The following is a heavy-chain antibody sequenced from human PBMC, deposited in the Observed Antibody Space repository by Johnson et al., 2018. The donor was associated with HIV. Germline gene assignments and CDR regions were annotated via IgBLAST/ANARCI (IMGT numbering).Heavy chain of an antibody. J-gene: IGHJ3*02. D-gene: IGHD6-13*01. Sequence: QVQLVESGGGLVQPGGSLRVSCAASGFTFSSYAMHWVRQAPGKGLEWVAVISYDGSNKYYADSVKGRFTISIDNSKNTLYLQMNSLRAEDTAVYYCARDSGRYSSSWATFGAFDIWGQGTMVTVSS. CDR3: ARDSGRYSSSWATFGAFDI. CDR2: ISYDGSNK. CDR1: GFTFSSYA. V-gene: IGHV3-30*04.